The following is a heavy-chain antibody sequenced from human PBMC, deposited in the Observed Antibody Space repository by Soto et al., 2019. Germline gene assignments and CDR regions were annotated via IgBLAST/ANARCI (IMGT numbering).Heavy chain of an antibody. J-gene: IGHJ4*02. D-gene: IGHD3-16*02. CDR3: ARGKNDYVWASYRTVYFDY. CDR1: GYSISSGYY. Sequence: SETLSLTCAVSGYSISSGYYWGWIRQPPGKGLEWIGSIYHSGSTYYNPSLKSRVTISVDTSKNQFSLKLSSVTAADTAVYYCARGKNDYVWASYRTVYFDYWGQGTLVTVSS. CDR2: IYHSGST. V-gene: IGHV4-38-2*01.